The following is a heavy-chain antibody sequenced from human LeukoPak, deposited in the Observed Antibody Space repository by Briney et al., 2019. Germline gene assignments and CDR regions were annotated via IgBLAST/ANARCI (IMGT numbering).Heavy chain of an antibody. Sequence: PGGSLRLSCAASGFTFSNSNMNWVRQAPGKGLEWVSYISSTSSTIYYADSVKGRFTISRDNAENSLYLQMNSLRAEDTAMYYCARGGSNWSIDFWGQGTLVTVSS. D-gene: IGHD6-13*01. V-gene: IGHV3-48*04. CDR1: GFTFSNSN. J-gene: IGHJ4*02. CDR3: ARGGSNWSIDF. CDR2: ISSTSSTI.